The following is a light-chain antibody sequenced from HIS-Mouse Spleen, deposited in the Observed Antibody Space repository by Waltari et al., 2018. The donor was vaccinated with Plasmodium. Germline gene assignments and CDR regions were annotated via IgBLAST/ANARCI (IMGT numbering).Light chain of an antibody. V-gene: IGKV3-15*01. CDR1: QSVSSN. Sequence: EIVLTQSPATLSVSPGESANLSCRASQSVSSNLAWYQQKTGQAPRLLIYGASTRATGIPARFSGSGSGTEFTLTISSLQSEDFAVYYCQQYNNWSFTFGPGTKVDIK. J-gene: IGKJ3*01. CDR3: QQYNNWSFT. CDR2: GAS.